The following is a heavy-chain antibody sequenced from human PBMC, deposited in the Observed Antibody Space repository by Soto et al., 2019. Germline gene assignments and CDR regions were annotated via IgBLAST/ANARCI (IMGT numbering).Heavy chain of an antibody. Sequence: EVQLVESGGGLVQPGGSVRLACAASGFPFSSYNMNWVRQAPGKGLEWVSYISISSLTIYYADSVRGRFTISRDNAKNSLYLQMNNLRDEDTAVYYGARVVVDSGKAFDPWGQGTLVTVSS. V-gene: IGHV3-48*02. D-gene: IGHD1-26*01. CDR1: GFPFSSYN. CDR3: ARVVVDSGKAFDP. J-gene: IGHJ5*02. CDR2: ISISSLTI.